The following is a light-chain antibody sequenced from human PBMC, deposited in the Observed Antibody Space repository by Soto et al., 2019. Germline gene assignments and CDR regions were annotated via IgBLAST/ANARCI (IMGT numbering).Light chain of an antibody. Sequence: SYELTQPPAVSVSPGQTATITCSGDVLPKKYAYWYQQRSGQAPVLVIYEDNKRPSGIPERFSASISGTMFTLTISGAQVEDEADYYCYSTESSGSYRGVFGGGTKLTVL. CDR2: EDN. J-gene: IGLJ3*02. V-gene: IGLV3-10*01. CDR3: YSTESSGSYRGV. CDR1: VLPKKY.